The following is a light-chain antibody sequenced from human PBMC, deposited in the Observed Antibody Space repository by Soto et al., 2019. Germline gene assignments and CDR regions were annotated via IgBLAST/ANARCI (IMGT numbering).Light chain of an antibody. J-gene: IGKJ1*01. CDR2: AAS. Sequence: DFQMTQSPSSLSASVGDRVIVTCRASQDIGNYLAWYQQKPGKVPKLLIYAASTLQSGVPSRFSGSGSGTDFTLTISSLQPEDVAIYYCLHHGSSLWTFGQGTKVDIK. V-gene: IGKV1-27*01. CDR1: QDIGNY. CDR3: LHHGSSLWT.